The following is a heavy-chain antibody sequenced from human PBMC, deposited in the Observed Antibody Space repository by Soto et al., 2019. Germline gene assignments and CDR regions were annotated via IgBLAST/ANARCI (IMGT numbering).Heavy chain of an antibody. J-gene: IGHJ4*02. CDR1: GFTFSSYA. V-gene: IGHV3-23*01. CDR2: IGVRGDST. Sequence: GGSLRLSCAASGFTFSSYAMSWVRQVPGKGLEWVSGIGVRGDSTYYAESVKARFTISRDNSKNTVDLQMNSLRVDDTAVYYCVKGITVAAKYYFQYWGQGALVTVSS. D-gene: IGHD6-19*01. CDR3: VKGITVAAKYYFQY.